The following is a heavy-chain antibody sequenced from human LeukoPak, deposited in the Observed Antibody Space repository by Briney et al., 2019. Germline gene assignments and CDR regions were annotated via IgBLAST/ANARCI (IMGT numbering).Heavy chain of an antibody. CDR1: GFTFSNAW. Sequence: GGSLRLSCAASGFTFSNAWMSWVRQAPGKGLEWVGRIKSKTDGGTTDYAAPVKGRFTISRDDSKNTLYLQMNSLKTEDTAVYYCTTAPTNWNYLRDSYYYYYYMDVWGKGTTVTVSS. CDR2: IKSKTDGGTT. D-gene: IGHD1-7*01. CDR3: TTAPTNWNYLRDSYYYYYYMDV. V-gene: IGHV3-15*01. J-gene: IGHJ6*03.